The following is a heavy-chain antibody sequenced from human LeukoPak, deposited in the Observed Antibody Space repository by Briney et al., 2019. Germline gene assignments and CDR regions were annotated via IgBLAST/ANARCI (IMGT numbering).Heavy chain of an antibody. J-gene: IGHJ4*02. V-gene: IGHV1-69*05. CDR1: GGTFSSYA. CDR2: IIPIFGTA. Sequence: GASVKVSCKASGGTFSSYAISWVRQAPGQGLEWMGGIIPIFGTANYAQKFQGRVTITTDESTSTAYMELSSLRSEDTAVYYCARDRQYCSGGSCYFKDFDCWGQGTLVTVSS. CDR3: ARDRQYCSGGSCYFKDFDC. D-gene: IGHD2-15*01.